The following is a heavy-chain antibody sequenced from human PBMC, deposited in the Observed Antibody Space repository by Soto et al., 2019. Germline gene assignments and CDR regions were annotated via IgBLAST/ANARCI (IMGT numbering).Heavy chain of an antibody. CDR3: ARQLPSWFGHPTAFDI. CDR2: IYYSGST. Sequence: QLLESGPGLVKPSETLSLTCTVSGGSISSSSYYWGWIRQPPGKGLEWIGSIYYSGSTYYNPSLKSRVTISVDTSKNQCSLKLSSVTAADTAVYYCARQLPSWFGHPTAFDIWGQGTMVTVSS. J-gene: IGHJ3*02. V-gene: IGHV4-39*01. D-gene: IGHD3-10*01. CDR1: GGSISSSSYY.